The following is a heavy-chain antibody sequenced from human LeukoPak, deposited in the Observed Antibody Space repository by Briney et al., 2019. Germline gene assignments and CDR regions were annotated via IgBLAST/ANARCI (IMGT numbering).Heavy chain of an antibody. CDR1: GGSISSYY. Sequence: SETLSLTCTVSGGSISSYYWSWIRQPPGKGLEWIGYIYYSGSTNYNPSLKSRVTISVDTSMNQFSLKLSSVTAADTAVFYCARQSDTAMDAFDIWGQGTTVIVSS. D-gene: IGHD5-18*01. CDR2: IYYSGST. V-gene: IGHV4-59*08. CDR3: ARQSDTAMDAFDI. J-gene: IGHJ3*02.